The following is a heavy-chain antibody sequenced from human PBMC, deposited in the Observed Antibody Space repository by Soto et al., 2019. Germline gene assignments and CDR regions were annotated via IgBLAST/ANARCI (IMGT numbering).Heavy chain of an antibody. Sequence: SETLSLTCAVSGGSISSNNWWSWVRQPPGKGLEWIGYIYYSGSTNYNPSLKSRVTISVDTSKNQFSLKLSSVTAADTAVYYCARQRVIVATTPKNDAFDIWGQGTMVTVSS. CDR2: IYYSGST. D-gene: IGHD5-12*01. V-gene: IGHV4-4*02. CDR1: GGSISSNNW. J-gene: IGHJ3*02. CDR3: ARQRVIVATTPKNDAFDI.